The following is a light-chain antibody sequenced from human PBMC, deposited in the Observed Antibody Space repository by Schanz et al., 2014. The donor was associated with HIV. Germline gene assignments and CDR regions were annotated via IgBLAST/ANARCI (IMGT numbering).Light chain of an antibody. J-gene: IGKJ1*01. CDR1: EFVSTY. CDR3: QQYGSSPRT. CDR2: DAS. Sequence: EIVLTQSPATLSLSPGERASLSCRASEFVSTYLAWYQQKPGQAPRLLIYDASSRATGIPDRFSGSGSGTDFTLTISRLEPDDFAVYYCQQYGSSPRTFGQGTKVEIK. V-gene: IGKV3-20*01.